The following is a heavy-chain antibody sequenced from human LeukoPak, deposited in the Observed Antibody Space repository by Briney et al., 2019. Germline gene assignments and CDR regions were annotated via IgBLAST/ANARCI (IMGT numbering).Heavy chain of an antibody. CDR3: ARDRTVELYYYDSSGYYRYYYYMDV. CDR1: GGSISSYY. CDR2: IYYSGGT. J-gene: IGHJ6*03. D-gene: IGHD3-22*01. V-gene: IGHV4-59*01. Sequence: SETLSLTCTVSGGSISSYYCSWIRQPPGKGLECIGYIYYSGGTNYNPSRKSRVTISVDTSKNQFSLKLPSVTSADTAVYYCARDRTVELYYYDSSGYYRYYYYMDVWGKGTTVTVSS.